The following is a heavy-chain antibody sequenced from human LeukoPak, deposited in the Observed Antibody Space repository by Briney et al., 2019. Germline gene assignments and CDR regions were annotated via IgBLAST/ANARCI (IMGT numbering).Heavy chain of an antibody. Sequence: SETLSLTCTVSGGSISSSSYYWGWIRQPPGKGLEWIGSIYYSGSTYYNPSLKSRVTISVDTSKNQFSLKLSSVTAADTAVYYCARGPIVVVPAAMSNNYFDYWGQGTLVTVSS. D-gene: IGHD2-2*01. J-gene: IGHJ4*02. CDR2: IYYSGST. V-gene: IGHV4-39*01. CDR3: ARGPIVVVPAAMSNNYFDY. CDR1: GGSISSSSYY.